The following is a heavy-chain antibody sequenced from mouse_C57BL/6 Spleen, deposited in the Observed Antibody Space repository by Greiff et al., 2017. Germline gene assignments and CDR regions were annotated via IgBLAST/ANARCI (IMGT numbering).Heavy chain of an antibody. D-gene: IGHD2-4*01. Sequence: EVQRVESGGGLVKPGGSLKLSCAASGFTFSSYAMSWVRQTPEKRLEWVATISDGGSYTYYPDNVKGRFTISRDNAKNNLYLQMSHLKSEDTAMYYWAREGDYYDYAAWFAYWGQGTLVTVSA. CDR2: ISDGGSYT. J-gene: IGHJ3*01. V-gene: IGHV5-4*01. CDR3: AREGDYYDYAAWFAY. CDR1: GFTFSSYA.